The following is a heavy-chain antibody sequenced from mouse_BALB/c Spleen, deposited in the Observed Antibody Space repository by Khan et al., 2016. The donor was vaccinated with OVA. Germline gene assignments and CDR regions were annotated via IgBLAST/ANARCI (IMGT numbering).Heavy chain of an antibody. Sequence: QVQLQQSGADLAKPAASVTMSCKASGYTFTNYWMHWVKQRPGQGLEWLGYVNPSTGYTEYNQKFKDKATLTADKSSSTAYMQMSSLTSEDAAVYYCVNHGSSAAWFTYWGQGTLVTVSA. J-gene: IGHJ3*01. CDR3: VNHGSSAAWFTY. D-gene: IGHD1-1*01. CDR1: GYTFTNYW. V-gene: IGHV1-7*01. CDR2: VNPSTGYT.